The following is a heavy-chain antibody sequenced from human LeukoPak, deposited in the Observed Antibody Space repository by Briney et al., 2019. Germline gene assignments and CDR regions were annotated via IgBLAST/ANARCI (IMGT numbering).Heavy chain of an antibody. CDR2: ISYEGSNK. V-gene: IGHV3-30*04. Sequence: GRSLRLSCAASGFTFSSYAMHWVRQAPGKGLGRGAVISYEGSNKYYADSVKGRLPISRDNSKNTLYLQMTSLRAEAPAVYYCARGWFDLWGQGTLVTVSS. CDR1: GFTFSSYA. CDR3: ARGWFDL. J-gene: IGHJ5*02.